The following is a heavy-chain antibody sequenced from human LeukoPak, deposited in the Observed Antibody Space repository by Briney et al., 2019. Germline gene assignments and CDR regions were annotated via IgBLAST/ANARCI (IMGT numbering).Heavy chain of an antibody. CDR3: ARDGGGGSYYMDV. J-gene: IGHJ6*03. D-gene: IGHD1-26*01. CDR1: GYSFTRYW. Sequence: KPGESLEISCQGSGYSFTRYWIGWGRPLPGKGLEWMGIIYPGDSDTRYSPSFQGQVTISVDKSISTAYLQWSSLKASDTAMYYCARDGGGGSYYMDVWGKGTTVTVSS. CDR2: IYPGDSDT. V-gene: IGHV5-51*01.